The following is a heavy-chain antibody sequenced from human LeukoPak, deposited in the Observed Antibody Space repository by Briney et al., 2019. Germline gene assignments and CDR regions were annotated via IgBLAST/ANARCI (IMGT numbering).Heavy chain of an antibody. J-gene: IGHJ4*02. CDR1: GFPFSNHW. CDR3: ARHEPGVHALDY. V-gene: IGHV3-7*01. Sequence: GGSLRLSCAASGFPFSNHWMSWGRQAPGRGLEWVASTNEDGTQKYYVNSVKGRFTLARDNARKSLFPRMNDLRTEDTAVYACARHEPGVHALDYWGQGVLVTVSS. CDR2: TNEDGTQK.